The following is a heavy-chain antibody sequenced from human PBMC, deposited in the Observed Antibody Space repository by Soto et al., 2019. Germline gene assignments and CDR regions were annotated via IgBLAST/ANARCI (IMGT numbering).Heavy chain of an antibody. V-gene: IGHV1-69*01. CDR1: GGTVSSYA. D-gene: IGHD3-22*01. CDR3: ARTYYYDSSGYYYLDY. Sequence: QVQLVQSGAEVKKPGSSVKVSCKAFGGTVSSYAISWVRQAPGQGLEWMGGIIPIFGTANYAQKFQGRVTITADESTSTAYMELSSLRSEDTAVYYCARTYYYDSSGYYYLDYWGQGTLVTVSS. CDR2: IIPIFGTA. J-gene: IGHJ4*02.